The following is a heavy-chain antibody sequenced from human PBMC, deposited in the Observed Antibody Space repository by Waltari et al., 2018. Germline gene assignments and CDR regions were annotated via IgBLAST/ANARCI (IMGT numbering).Heavy chain of an antibody. Sequence: EVQLLESGGGLVQPGGSLRLSCAASGFTFSTYVINWVRQAPGKGLEWVSSISDGGGIINYADSVKGRFTISRDNSKNTVYLQMKSLRAEDTAVYYCARGSGVDYWGQGTLVTISS. D-gene: IGHD7-27*01. CDR1: GFTFSTYV. CDR2: ISDGGGII. J-gene: IGHJ4*02. V-gene: IGHV3-23*01. CDR3: ARGSGVDY.